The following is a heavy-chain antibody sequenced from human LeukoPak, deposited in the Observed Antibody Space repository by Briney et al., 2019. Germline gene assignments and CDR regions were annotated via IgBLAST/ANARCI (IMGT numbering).Heavy chain of an antibody. Sequence: QPGGSLRLSCVASGFTFSTHGMHWVRQAPGKGLEWVAIIWYDGSSKYYADSVKGRFTISRDNSKNTLYLQLNSLRVEDTAMYYCARSGDGDYKALDYWGQGTPVTVSS. CDR1: GFTFSTHG. CDR2: IWYDGSSK. D-gene: IGHD4-17*01. V-gene: IGHV3-33*01. J-gene: IGHJ4*02. CDR3: ARSGDGDYKALDY.